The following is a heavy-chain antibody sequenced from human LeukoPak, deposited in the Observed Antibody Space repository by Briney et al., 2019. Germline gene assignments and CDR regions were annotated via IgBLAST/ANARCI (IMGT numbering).Heavy chain of an antibody. CDR2: IRRGASGGAA. J-gene: IGHJ4*02. Sequence: GGSLRLSCTTSGFAFDDFAMSWVRQPAGKGLEWVGFIRRGASGGAAEYAVSVKGRFIISRDDSKGIAYLQMNSLKTEDTAVYYCSRNGLVDFDYWGQGSRVIVSP. CDR1: GFAFDDFA. CDR3: SRNGLVDFDY. V-gene: IGHV3-49*04.